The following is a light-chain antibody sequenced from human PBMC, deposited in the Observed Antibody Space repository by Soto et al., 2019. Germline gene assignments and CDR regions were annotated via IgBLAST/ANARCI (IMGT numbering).Light chain of an antibody. CDR3: QQYGSSPWT. J-gene: IGKJ1*01. CDR1: QSVSSSY. Sequence: EIVLTQSPGTLSLSPGERATLSCRASQSVSSSYLAWYQQKPGQAPRLLIYGASSRATGIPDRFSGSGSGTDFILSISRLEPEDFAVNYCQQYGSSPWTFGQGTTVEIK. CDR2: GAS. V-gene: IGKV3-20*01.